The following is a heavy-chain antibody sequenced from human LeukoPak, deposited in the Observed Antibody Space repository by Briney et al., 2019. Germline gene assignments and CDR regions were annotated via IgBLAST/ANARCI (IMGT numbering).Heavy chain of an antibody. CDR2: IIPMFGTA. J-gene: IGHJ6*04. CDR3: ARNAVPDRPFSGMDV. CDR1: GGTFSSYA. D-gene: IGHD2-2*01. Sequence: ASVKVSCKASGGTFSSYAISWVRQAPGQGLEWMGGIIPMFGTANYAQKFQGRVTITADESTSTAYMELSSLRSEDTAVYYFARNAVPDRPFSGMDVWGKGTTVTVSS. V-gene: IGHV1-69*13.